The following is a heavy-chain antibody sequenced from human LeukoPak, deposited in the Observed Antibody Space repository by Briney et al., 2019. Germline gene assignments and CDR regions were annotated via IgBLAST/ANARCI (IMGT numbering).Heavy chain of an antibody. CDR2: IKGDGSYK. Sequence: GSLRLSCAASGFTFSSYWMSWVRQAPGKGLEWVANIKGDGSYKYYVDSVKGRFTISRDNAKSSLYLQMNTLRAEDTAVYYCATSSDSSGNDWGQGTLVTVSS. CDR3: ATSSDSSGND. D-gene: IGHD3-22*01. CDR1: GFTFSSYW. V-gene: IGHV3-7*03. J-gene: IGHJ4*02.